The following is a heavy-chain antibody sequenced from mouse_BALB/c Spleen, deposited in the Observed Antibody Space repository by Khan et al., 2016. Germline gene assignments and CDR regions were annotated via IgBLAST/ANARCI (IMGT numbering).Heavy chain of an antibody. CDR1: GFTFSDYY. Sequence: EVQLVESGGGLVKPGGSLKLSCAASGFTFSDYYMYWVRQTPEKRLEWVATISDGGSYTYYPDSVQGRFTISRDNAKNNLYLQMSSLKSEDTAMYYCAREGLRRGFADWGQGTLVTVSA. CDR3: AREGLRRGFAD. CDR2: ISDGGSYT. D-gene: IGHD2-4*01. J-gene: IGHJ3*01. V-gene: IGHV5-4*02.